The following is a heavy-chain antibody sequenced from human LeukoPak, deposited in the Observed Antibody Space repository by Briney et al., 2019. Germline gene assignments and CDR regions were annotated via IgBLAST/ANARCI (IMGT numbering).Heavy chain of an antibody. CDR1: GYSFTSYW. CDR2: IYPGDSDT. CDR3: ASGRNYYYDSSGPPGAFDY. V-gene: IGHV5-51*01. Sequence: GESLKISCKGSGYSFTSYWIGWVRQMPGKGLEWMGIIYPGDSDTRYSPSFQGQVTISADKSISTAYLQWSSLKASDTAMYYCASGRNYYYDSSGPPGAFDYWGQGTLVAVSS. D-gene: IGHD3-22*01. J-gene: IGHJ4*02.